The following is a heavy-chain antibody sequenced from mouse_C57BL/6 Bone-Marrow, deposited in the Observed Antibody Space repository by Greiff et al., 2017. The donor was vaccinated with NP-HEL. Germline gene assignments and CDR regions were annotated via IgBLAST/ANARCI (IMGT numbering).Heavy chain of an antibody. J-gene: IGHJ2*01. CDR3: ARGYGNSYYFDY. CDR1: GYTFTSYG. Sequence: VHLVESGAELARPGASVKLSCKASGYTFTSYGISWVKQRTGQGLEWIGEIYPRSGNTYYNEKFKGKATLTADKSSSTAYMELRSLTSEDSAVYFCARGYGNSYYFDYWGQGTTLTVSS. D-gene: IGHD2-10*02. CDR2: IYPRSGNT. V-gene: IGHV1-81*01.